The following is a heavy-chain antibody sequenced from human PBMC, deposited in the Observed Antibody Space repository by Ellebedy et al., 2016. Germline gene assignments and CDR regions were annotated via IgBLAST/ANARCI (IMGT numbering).Heavy chain of an antibody. CDR3: AHSSYDILTGINWFDP. V-gene: IGHV2-5*02. J-gene: IGHJ5*02. CDR1: GFSLSTSGVG. Sequence: SGPTLVXPTQTLTLTCTFSGFSLSTSGVGVGWIRQPPGKALEWLALIYWDDDKRYSPSLKSRLTITKDTSKNQVVLTMTNMDPVDTATYYCAHSSYDILTGINWFDPWGQGTLVTVSS. D-gene: IGHD3-9*01. CDR2: IYWDDDK.